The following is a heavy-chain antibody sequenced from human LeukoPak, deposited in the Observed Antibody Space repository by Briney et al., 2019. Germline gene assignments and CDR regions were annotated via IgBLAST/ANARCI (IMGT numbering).Heavy chain of an antibody. D-gene: IGHD3-10*01. CDR3: ARAGSSLVRGATDY. Sequence: GASVKVSCKASGYTFTSYYMHWVRQAPGQGLEWVGIINPSDGSTSCVQRFQGRVTMTRDTSISTAYMELSRLRSDDTAVYYCARAGSSLVRGATDYWGQGTLVTVSS. CDR2: INPSDGST. V-gene: IGHV1-46*01. J-gene: IGHJ4*02. CDR1: GYTFTSYY.